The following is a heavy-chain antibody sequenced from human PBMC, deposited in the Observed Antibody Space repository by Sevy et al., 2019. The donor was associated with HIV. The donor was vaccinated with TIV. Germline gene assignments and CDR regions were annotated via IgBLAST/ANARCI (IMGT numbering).Heavy chain of an antibody. J-gene: IGHJ4*02. V-gene: IGHV3-15*01. CDR2: IKSKTDGGTT. CDR1: GFTFSNAW. Sequence: GGSLRLSCAASGFTFSNAWMSWVRQAPGKGLEWVGRIKSKTDGGTTDYAAPVKGRFTISRDDSKNTLYLQMNSLKTEDTVVYYCTSTYYDFWSGYGRDYWGQGTLVTVSS. D-gene: IGHD3-3*01. CDR3: TSTYYDFWSGYGRDY.